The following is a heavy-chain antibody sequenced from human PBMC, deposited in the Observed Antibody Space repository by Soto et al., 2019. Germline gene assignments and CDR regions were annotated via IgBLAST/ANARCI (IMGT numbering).Heavy chain of an antibody. CDR2: ISAYNGNT. CDR1: GYTFTSYG. J-gene: IGHJ4*02. CDR3: GRDIPYYDILTGYYPN. Sequence: ASVKVSCKASGYTFTSYGISWVRQAPGQGLEWMGWISAYNGNTNYAQKLQGRVTMTTDTSTSTAYMELRSLRSDGTAVYYCGRDIPYYDILTGYYPNWGQGTLVTVSS. D-gene: IGHD3-9*01. V-gene: IGHV1-18*01.